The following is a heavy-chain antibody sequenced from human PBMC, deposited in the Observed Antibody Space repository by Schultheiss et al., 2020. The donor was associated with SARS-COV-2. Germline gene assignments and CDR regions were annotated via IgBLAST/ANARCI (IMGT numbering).Heavy chain of an antibody. CDR2: IYYTGST. D-gene: IGHD2-2*01. Sequence: SETLSLTCAVSGGSISSYYWSWIRQPPGKGLEWIGYIYYTGSTNYNPSLKSRVTISVDTSKNQFSLKLSSVTAADTAVYYCASNPRGYCSSTSCHPDWYFDLWGRGTLVTVSS. J-gene: IGHJ2*01. V-gene: IGHV4-59*08. CDR1: GGSISSYY. CDR3: ASNPRGYCSSTSCHPDWYFDL.